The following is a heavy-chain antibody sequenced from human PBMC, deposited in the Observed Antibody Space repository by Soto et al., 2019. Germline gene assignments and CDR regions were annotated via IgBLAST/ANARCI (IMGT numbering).Heavy chain of an antibody. J-gene: IGHJ6*02. D-gene: IGHD3-22*01. Sequence: QVQLVQSGAEVKKPGSSVKVSCTASGGSLSNFGISWVRQAPGQGLEWMGAIIPVFGTPNYAQKFQDRVTINADEPTTTVYMEVSRLTSEDTAVYYCARGDATKIVVTTYYAMDVWGQGTTVTVSS. V-gene: IGHV1-69*12. CDR3: ARGDATKIVVTTYYAMDV. CDR2: IIPVFGTP. CDR1: GGSLSNFG.